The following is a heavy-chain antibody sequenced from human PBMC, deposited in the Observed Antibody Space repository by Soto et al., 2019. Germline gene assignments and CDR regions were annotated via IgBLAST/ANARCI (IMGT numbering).Heavy chain of an antibody. CDR3: AKEESVLVNYYYYYGMDV. CDR2: ISGSGYAT. J-gene: IGHJ6*02. CDR1: GFTFSSYA. Sequence: EVQLLESGGGLVQPGGSLRLSCAASGFTFSSYAMSWVRQAPGMGLEWVSVISGSGYATYYADSVKGRFTVSRDNSNNTVYLQMNSLRAEDTAVYYCAKEESVLVNYYYYYGMDVWGQGTTVPVSS. D-gene: IGHD2-8*01. V-gene: IGHV3-23*01.